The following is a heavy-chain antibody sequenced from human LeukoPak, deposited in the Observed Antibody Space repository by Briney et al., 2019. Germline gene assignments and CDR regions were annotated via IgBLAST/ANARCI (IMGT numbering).Heavy chain of an antibody. Sequence: ASVKVSCKASGYTFTGYYMHWVRQAPGQGLEWMGWINPNSGGTNYAQKFQGWVTMTRDTSISTAYMELSRLRSDDTAVYYYARDVGQAAAGVGAFDIWGQGTMVTVSS. CDR1: GYTFTGYY. J-gene: IGHJ3*02. CDR3: ARDVGQAAAGVGAFDI. D-gene: IGHD6-13*01. V-gene: IGHV1-2*04. CDR2: INPNSGGT.